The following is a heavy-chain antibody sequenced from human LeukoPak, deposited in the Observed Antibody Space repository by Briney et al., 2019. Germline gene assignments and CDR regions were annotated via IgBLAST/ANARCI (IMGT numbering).Heavy chain of an antibody. CDR2: ISGSGGST. J-gene: IGHJ6*02. CDR3: AKSLVVPAAIYGYYYYGMGV. V-gene: IGHV3-23*01. D-gene: IGHD2-2*01. CDR1: GFTFSSYA. Sequence: GGSLRLSCAASGFTFSSYAMSWVRQAPGKGLEWVSAISGSGGSTYYADSVKGRFTISRDNSKNTLYLQMNSLRAEDTAVYYCAKSLVVPAAIYGYYYYGMGVWGQGTTVTVSS.